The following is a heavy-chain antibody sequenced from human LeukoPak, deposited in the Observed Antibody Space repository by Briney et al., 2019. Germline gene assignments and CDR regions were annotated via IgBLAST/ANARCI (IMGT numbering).Heavy chain of an antibody. J-gene: IGHJ4*02. D-gene: IGHD2-21*01. CDR1: GFTFTSYT. V-gene: IGHV3-23*01. CDR2: ISGDGART. Sequence: GGSLRLSCAASGFTFTSYTMYWVRQAPGKGLEWVSAISGDGARTYYADSVKGRFTISRDNSKNTLDLQMNSLRAEDTAIYYCAKTVVVITFRFDSWGQGSLVTVSS. CDR3: AKTVVVITFRFDS.